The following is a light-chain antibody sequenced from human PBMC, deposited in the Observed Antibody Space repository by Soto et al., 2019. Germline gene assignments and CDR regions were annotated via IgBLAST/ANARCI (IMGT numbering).Light chain of an antibody. CDR2: GAA. V-gene: IGKV3-20*01. Sequence: EIVLTQSPGTLSLSPGERATLSCRASQSVSRSYLGWYQQKHGQAPRLLIYGAASRATGIPDRFRGSGSGTDFTLTISRLEPEDFAVYYCQQYGSSPYSFGQGTKLEIK. CDR3: QQYGSSPYS. J-gene: IGKJ2*03. CDR1: QSVSRSY.